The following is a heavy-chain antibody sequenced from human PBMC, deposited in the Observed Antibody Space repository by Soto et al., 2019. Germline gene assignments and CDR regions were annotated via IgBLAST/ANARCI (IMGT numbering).Heavy chain of an antibody. Sequence: LSLTCAVSGYSISSGYYWGWIRQPPGKGLEWIGSIYHSGSTYYNPSLKSRVTISVDTSKNQFSLKLSSVTAAGTAVYYCARDGITGTTDYYGMDVWGQGTTVTVSS. CDR3: ARDGITGTTDYYGMDV. V-gene: IGHV4-38-2*02. CDR1: GYSISSGYY. J-gene: IGHJ6*02. CDR2: IYHSGST. D-gene: IGHD1-7*01.